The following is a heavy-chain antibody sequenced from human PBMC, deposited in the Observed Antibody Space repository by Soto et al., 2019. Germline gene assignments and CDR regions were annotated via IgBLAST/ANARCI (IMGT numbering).Heavy chain of an antibody. Sequence: GGSLRLSCAASGFTFSSYAMSWVRQAPGKGLEWVSAISGSGGSTYYADSVKGRFTISRDNSKSTLYLQMNSLRAEDTAVYHCANPRFLESPWFDPWGQGTLVTVSS. CDR1: GFTFSSYA. J-gene: IGHJ5*02. CDR2: ISGSGGST. CDR3: ANPRFLESPWFDP. D-gene: IGHD3-3*01. V-gene: IGHV3-23*01.